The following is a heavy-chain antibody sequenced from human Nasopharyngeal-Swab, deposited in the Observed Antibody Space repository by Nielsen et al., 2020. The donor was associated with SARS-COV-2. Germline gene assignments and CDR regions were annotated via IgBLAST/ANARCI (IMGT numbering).Heavy chain of an antibody. CDR3: ARSPDGREDIGGGGWLFDY. CDR1: GFTFSSYG. Sequence: GGSLRLSCAASGFTFSSYGMHWVRQAPGKGLEWVAVIWYDGSNKYYADSVKGRFTISRDNSKNTLYLQMNSLRAEDTAVYYCARSPDGREDIGGGGWLFDYWGQGTLVTVSS. D-gene: IGHD2-15*01. V-gene: IGHV3-33*01. CDR2: IWYDGSNK. J-gene: IGHJ4*02.